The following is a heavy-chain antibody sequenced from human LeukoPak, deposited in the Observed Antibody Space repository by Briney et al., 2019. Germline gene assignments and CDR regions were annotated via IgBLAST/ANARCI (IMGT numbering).Heavy chain of an antibody. V-gene: IGHV1-69*06. J-gene: IGHJ4*02. D-gene: IGHD1-26*01. CDR3: ARAGDRQWKLIQDFDY. Sequence: SVKVSCKASGGTFSSYAISWVRQAPGQGLEWMGGIIPIFGTANYAQKFQGRVTITADKSTSTAYMELSSLRSEDTAVYYCARAGDRQWKLIQDFDYWGQGTLVTVSS. CDR2: IIPIFGTA. CDR1: GGTFSSYA.